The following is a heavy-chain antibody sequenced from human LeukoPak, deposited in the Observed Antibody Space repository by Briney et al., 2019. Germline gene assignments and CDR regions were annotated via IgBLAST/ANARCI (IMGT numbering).Heavy chain of an antibody. V-gene: IGHV1-69*04. J-gene: IGHJ4*02. D-gene: IGHD2-2*02. CDR1: GGTFSSYT. Sequence: SVKVSCKASGGTFSSYTISWVRQAPGQGLEWMGGIIPILGIANYAQKFQGRVTITADKSTSTAYMELSSLRSEDTAVYYCARDSNIVVVPAAIRDGSVGGERYDYWGQGTLVTVSS. CDR2: IIPILGIA. CDR3: ARDSNIVVVPAAIRDGSVGGERYDY.